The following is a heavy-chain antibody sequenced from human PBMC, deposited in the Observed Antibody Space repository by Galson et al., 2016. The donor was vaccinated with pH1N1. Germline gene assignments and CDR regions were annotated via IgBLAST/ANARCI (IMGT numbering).Heavy chain of an antibody. V-gene: IGHV6-1*01. CDR3: AGPFSDNGDYLLGYWGQDVFGY. CDR1: GDSVSSNSAA. CDR2: TYYRSKWYN. D-gene: IGHD4-17*01. Sequence: CAISGDSVSSNSAAWNWIRQSPSRGLEWLGRTYYRSKWYNDYAVSVKSRITINPDTSKNQFSLQLNSVTAADTAVYFCAGPFSDNGDYLLGYWGQDVFGYWGRGTLVTVSS. J-gene: IGHJ4*02.